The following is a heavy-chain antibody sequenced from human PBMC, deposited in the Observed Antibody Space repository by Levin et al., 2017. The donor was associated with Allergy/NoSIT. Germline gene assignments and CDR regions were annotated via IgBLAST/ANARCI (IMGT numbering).Heavy chain of an antibody. J-gene: IGHJ6*02. CDR1: GFTFSSYS. CDR2: ISSSSSTI. CDR3: ARDRGGQRDRWQQLVSYYYGMDV. Sequence: GGSLRLSCAASGFTFSSYSMNWVRQAPGKGLEWVSYISSSSSTIYYADSVKGRFTISRDNAKNSLYLQMNSLRAEDTAVYYCARDRGGQRDRWQQLVSYYYGMDVWGQGTTVTVSS. V-gene: IGHV3-48*01. D-gene: IGHD6-13*01.